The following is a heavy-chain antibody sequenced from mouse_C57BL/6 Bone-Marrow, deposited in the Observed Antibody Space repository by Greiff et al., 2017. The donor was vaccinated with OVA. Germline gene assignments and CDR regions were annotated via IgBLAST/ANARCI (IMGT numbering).Heavy chain of an antibody. Sequence: EVQLQESGGGLVQPGGSLSLSCAASGFTFTDYYMSWVRQPPGKALEWLGFIRNKANGYTTEYSASVKGRFTISRDNSQSILYLQMNALRAEDSATYYCARYNRGLFDYWGQGTTLTVSS. J-gene: IGHJ2*01. V-gene: IGHV7-3*01. D-gene: IGHD3-3*01. CDR2: IRNKANGYTT. CDR3: ARYNRGLFDY. CDR1: GFTFTDYY.